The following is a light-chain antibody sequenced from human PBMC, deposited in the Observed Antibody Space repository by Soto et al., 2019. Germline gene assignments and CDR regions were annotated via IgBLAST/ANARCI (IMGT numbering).Light chain of an antibody. CDR2: DSN. CDR1: SSNIGAGRD. CDR3: QSYGTSLSGLYV. Sequence: QSVLTQPPSVSGDPGQRVIISCTGSSSNIGAGRDVHWYRQFPGEAPKFLISDSNHRPSGVPDRFSVSKSGASASLAITGLRPEDEGDYFCQSYGTSLSGLYVFGTGTKLTVL. J-gene: IGLJ1*01. V-gene: IGLV1-40*01.